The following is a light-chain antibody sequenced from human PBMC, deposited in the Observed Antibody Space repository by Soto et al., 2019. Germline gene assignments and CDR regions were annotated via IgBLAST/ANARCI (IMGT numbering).Light chain of an antibody. CDR1: QSVGSN. CDR3: QQYDTWPLT. CDR2: DAS. V-gene: IGKV3-15*01. J-gene: IGKJ4*01. Sequence: EIVMTQSPATLSVSPGERVTLSCRARQSVGSNLAWYQQTPGQAPRVVIYDASTSATVIPARFSGSGSGTEFTLTISSLQSEDFAVYYCQQYDTWPLTFGGGTKVEI.